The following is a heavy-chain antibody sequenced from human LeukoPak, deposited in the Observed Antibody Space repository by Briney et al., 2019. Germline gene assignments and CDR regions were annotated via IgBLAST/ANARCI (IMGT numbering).Heavy chain of an antibody. V-gene: IGHV4-59*12. CDR3: ARDASWLFDAFDI. J-gene: IGHJ3*02. CDR1: GGSISDYY. CDR2: SHYSGST. D-gene: IGHD3-22*01. Sequence: SETLSLTCTVSGGSISDYYWSWIRQPPGKGLEWIGYSHYSGSTNYNPSLKSRGTIQVDTSKNQFSLKLSSVTAADTAVYYCARDASWLFDAFDIWGQGTMVTVSS.